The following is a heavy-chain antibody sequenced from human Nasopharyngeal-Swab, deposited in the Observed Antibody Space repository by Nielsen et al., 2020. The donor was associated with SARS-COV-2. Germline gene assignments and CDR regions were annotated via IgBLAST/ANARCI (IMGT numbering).Heavy chain of an antibody. J-gene: IGHJ6*02. Sequence: SVKVSCKASGGTFSSYAISWVRQAPGQGLEWMGGIIPILGIANYAQKFQGRVTITADKSTSTAYMELSSLRSEDTAVYYCARDSLGYCSSTSCLPDYYYGIDVWGQGTTVTVSS. CDR3: ARDSLGYCSSTSCLPDYYYGIDV. CDR2: IIPILGIA. CDR1: GGTFSSYA. V-gene: IGHV1-69*10. D-gene: IGHD2-2*01.